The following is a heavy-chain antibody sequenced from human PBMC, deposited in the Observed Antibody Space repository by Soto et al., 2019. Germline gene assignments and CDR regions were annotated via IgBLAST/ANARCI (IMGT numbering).Heavy chain of an antibody. CDR3: ARGGGFRGADCYKGGIDY. Sequence: PGGSLRLSCAASGFTFSPYTMHWVRQTPGKGLEWVAVISYDGSDKYYAGSVRGRFTISRDNSKNTLFLQMNSLRAEDTALYYCARGGGFRGADCYKGGIDYWGQGALVTVSS. V-gene: IGHV3-30-3*01. J-gene: IGHJ4*02. D-gene: IGHD2-21*02. CDR2: ISYDGSDK. CDR1: GFTFSPYT.